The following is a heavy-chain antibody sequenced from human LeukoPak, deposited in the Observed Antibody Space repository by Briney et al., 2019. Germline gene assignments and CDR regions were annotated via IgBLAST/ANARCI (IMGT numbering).Heavy chain of an antibody. CDR2: IKQDGSAK. V-gene: IGHV3-7*03. CDR3: ARQFYYFDY. Sequence: GGSLRLSCTASGFTFSSRWMTWVRQPPGKGLEWVANIKQDGSAKYYMDSVKGRFTISRDNAKNSLFLQMNNLGAGDTAVYYCARQFYYFDYWGQGTLVTVSS. CDR1: GFTFSSRW. J-gene: IGHJ4*02. D-gene: IGHD3-3*01.